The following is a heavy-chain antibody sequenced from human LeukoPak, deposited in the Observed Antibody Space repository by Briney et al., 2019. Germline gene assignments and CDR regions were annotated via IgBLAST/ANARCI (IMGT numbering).Heavy chain of an antibody. CDR3: TGDPRLTDY. J-gene: IGHJ4*02. CDR2: ISGSGGST. V-gene: IGHV3-23*01. CDR1: GFTFSSYG. Sequence: GGTLRLSCAASGFTFSSYGMSWVRQAPGKGLEWVSAISGSGGSTYYADSVKGRFTISRDNAKNSLYLQMNSLRDDDTAVYYCTGDPRLTDYWGQGTLVTVSS.